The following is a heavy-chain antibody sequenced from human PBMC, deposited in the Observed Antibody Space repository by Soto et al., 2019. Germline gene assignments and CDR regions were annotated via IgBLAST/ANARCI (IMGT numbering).Heavy chain of an antibody. V-gene: IGHV1-69*01. CDR1: GGTFSGYA. D-gene: IGHD3-3*01. J-gene: IGHJ6*02. CDR2: IIPIFGTA. Sequence: QVQLVQSGAEVKKPGSSVKVSCKASGGTFSGYAISWVRQAPGQGLEWMGGIIPIFGTANYAQKFQGRVTITADESTSTAYMELSSLRSEDTAVYYCARDRNYDFWSGYYKVEDGVYYYGMDVWGQGTTVTVSS. CDR3: ARDRNYDFWSGYYKVEDGVYYYGMDV.